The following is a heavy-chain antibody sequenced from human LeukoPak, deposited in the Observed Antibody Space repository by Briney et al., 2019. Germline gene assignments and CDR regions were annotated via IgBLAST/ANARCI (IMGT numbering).Heavy chain of an antibody. CDR3: ARDGAGSYYNYDY. V-gene: IGHV1-18*01. CDR2: ISAYNGNT. D-gene: IGHD3-10*01. J-gene: IGHJ4*02. CDR1: GYTFTSYG. Sequence: GASVKVSCKASGYTFTSYGISWVRQAPGQGLEWMGWISAYNGNTNYAQKLQGRVTTTTDTSTSTAYTELRSLRSDDTAVYYCARDGAGSYYNYDYWGQGTLVTVSS.